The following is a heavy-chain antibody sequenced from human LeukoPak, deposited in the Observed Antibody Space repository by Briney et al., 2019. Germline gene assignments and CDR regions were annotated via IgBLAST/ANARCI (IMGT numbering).Heavy chain of an antibody. Sequence: PGGSLRLSCAASGFTFGSHWMHWVRQDPGKGLLWVSHINGDGGSTGYADSVKGRFTISRDNAKNTLYLHMNSLRAEDTAVYYCARDQVGATPIDYWGQGTLVTVSS. CDR3: ARDQVGATPIDY. CDR1: GFTFGSHW. CDR2: INGDGGST. D-gene: IGHD1-26*01. J-gene: IGHJ4*02. V-gene: IGHV3-74*01.